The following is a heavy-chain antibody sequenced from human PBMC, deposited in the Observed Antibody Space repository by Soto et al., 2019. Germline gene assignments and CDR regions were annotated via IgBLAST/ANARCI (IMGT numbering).Heavy chain of an antibody. J-gene: IGHJ6*02. CDR3: AGHGFGPLRGLVDV. CDR1: GGSITNYY. Sequence: QVQLQESGPGLVKPSETLSLTCTVSGGSITNYYCSWFRQPPGKGLEWIGYINYDGYSGYNLSLTRRVTLSMDASKTQFSLMLESVTATDTAVYYCAGHGFGPLRGLVDVWGPGTTVIVSS. V-gene: IGHV4-59*08. D-gene: IGHD3-10*01. CDR2: INYDGYS.